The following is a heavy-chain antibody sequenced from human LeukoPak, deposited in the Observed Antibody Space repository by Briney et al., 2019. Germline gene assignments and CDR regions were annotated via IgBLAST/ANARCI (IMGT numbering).Heavy chain of an antibody. J-gene: IGHJ5*02. CDR2: ISYDGSNK. V-gene: IGHV3-30-3*01. Sequence: GRSLGLSCAASGFTFSSYAMHWVRQAPGKGLEWVAVISYDGSNKYCADSVKGRFTISRDNSKNTLYLQMNSLRAEDTAVYYCARDPYSSSSWFNWFDPWGQGTLVTVSS. D-gene: IGHD6-6*01. CDR3: ARDPYSSSSWFNWFDP. CDR1: GFTFSSYA.